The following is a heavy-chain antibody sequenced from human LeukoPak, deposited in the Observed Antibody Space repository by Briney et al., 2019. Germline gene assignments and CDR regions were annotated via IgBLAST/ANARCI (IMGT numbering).Heavy chain of an antibody. CDR3: ARDYNDFWSQFRYYMDV. CDR2: IIPILGIA. Sequence: GSSVKVSCKASGGTFSSYTISWVRQAPGQGLEWMGRIIPILGIANYAQKFQARVTITADKSTNTANMELSSLRSEDTAVYYCARDYNDFWSQFRYYMDVWGKGTTVTVSS. V-gene: IGHV1-69*04. J-gene: IGHJ6*03. CDR1: GGTFSSYT. D-gene: IGHD3-3*01.